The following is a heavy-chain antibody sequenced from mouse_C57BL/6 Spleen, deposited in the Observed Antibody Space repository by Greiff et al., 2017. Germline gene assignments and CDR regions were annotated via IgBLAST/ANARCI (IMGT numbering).Heavy chain of an antibody. V-gene: IGHV1-76*01. D-gene: IGHD1-1*01. J-gene: IGHJ4*01. Sequence: QVQLQQSGAELVRPGASVKLSCKASGYTFTDYYINWVKQRPGQGLEWIARIYPGSGNTYYNEKFKGKATLTAEKSSSTAYMQLSSLTSEDSAVYFGARNYYGSYYYAMDYWGQGTSVTVSS. CDR1: GYTFTDYY. CDR2: IYPGSGNT. CDR3: ARNYYGSYYYAMDY.